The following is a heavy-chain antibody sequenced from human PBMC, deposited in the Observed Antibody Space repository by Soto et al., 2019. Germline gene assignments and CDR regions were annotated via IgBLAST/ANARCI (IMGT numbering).Heavy chain of an antibody. Sequence: QVQLVESGGGVVQPGRSLRLSCAASGFTFSSYGMHWVRQAPGKGLEWVAVIWYDGSNKYYADSVKGRFTISRDNSKNTLYLQMNSLRAEDTAVYYCARVLQHDFWSVYPYYGMDVWGQGTTVTVAS. J-gene: IGHJ6*02. D-gene: IGHD3-3*01. CDR3: ARVLQHDFWSVYPYYGMDV. CDR2: IWYDGSNK. CDR1: GFTFSSYG. V-gene: IGHV3-33*01.